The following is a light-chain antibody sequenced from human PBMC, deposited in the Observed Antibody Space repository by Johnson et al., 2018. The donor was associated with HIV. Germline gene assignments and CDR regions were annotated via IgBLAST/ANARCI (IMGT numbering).Light chain of an antibody. Sequence: QFVLTQPPSVSVAPGQKVTISCSGSSSNIGNNYVSWYQQLPGTAPKLLIYDNNKRPSGIPDRFSGSKSGTSATLGITGLQTGDEADYYCGTWDSSLSAGWVFGTGTKVTVL. CDR2: DNN. V-gene: IGLV1-51*01. CDR1: SSNIGNNY. J-gene: IGLJ1*01. CDR3: GTWDSSLSAGWV.